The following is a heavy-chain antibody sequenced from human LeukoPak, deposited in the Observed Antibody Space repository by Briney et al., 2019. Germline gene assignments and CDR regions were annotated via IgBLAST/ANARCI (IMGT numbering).Heavy chain of an antibody. CDR3: ARAPLDCSGGSCSYYFDY. J-gene: IGHJ4*02. Sequence: GGSLRLSCAASGFTFSSYDMHWVRHAPGKGLEWVSAIRTAGDTYYPGSVKGRFTISRENAKNSLYLQMNSLRAGDTAVYYCARAPLDCSGGSCSYYFDYWGQGTLVTVSS. CDR1: GFTFSSYD. V-gene: IGHV3-13*01. D-gene: IGHD2-15*01. CDR2: IRTAGDT.